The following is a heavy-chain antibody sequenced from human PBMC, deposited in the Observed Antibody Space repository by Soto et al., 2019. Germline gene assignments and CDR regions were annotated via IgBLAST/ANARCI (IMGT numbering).Heavy chain of an antibody. Sequence: GGSLRLSCAASGFTFSNYAMTWVRRGPGKGLEWVSGISGSGDTTYYAEAVKGRFTISRDNSKNTLSLQMNTLRAEDTAVYYCAKGVYSSGYWGFNWGQGTQVTVSS. D-gene: IGHD3-22*01. J-gene: IGHJ4*02. CDR3: AKGVYSSGYWGFN. CDR1: GFTFSNYA. CDR2: ISGSGDTT. V-gene: IGHV3-23*01.